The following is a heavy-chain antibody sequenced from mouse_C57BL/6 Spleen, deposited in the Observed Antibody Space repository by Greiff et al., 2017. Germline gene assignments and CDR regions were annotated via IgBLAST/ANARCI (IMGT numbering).Heavy chain of an antibody. J-gene: IGHJ4*01. V-gene: IGHV2-2*01. Sequence: QVQLQQSGPGLVQPSQRLSITCTVSGSSLPSSGVHWVRQSPGKGLEWLGVIWSGGSTDYNAAFISRLSIIKDTAKRQVFFKRNSLQADDTDIYYWARNYDGYWGYAMDYWGQGTTVTVSS. D-gene: IGHD2-3*01. CDR2: IWSGGST. CDR3: ARNYDGYWGYAMDY. CDR1: GSSLPSSG.